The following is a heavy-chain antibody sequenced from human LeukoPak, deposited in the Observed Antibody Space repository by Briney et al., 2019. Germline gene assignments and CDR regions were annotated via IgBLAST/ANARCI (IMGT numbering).Heavy chain of an antibody. CDR3: AQITHGYCSSTSCYTFDY. CDR1: RGTFRSYT. Sequence: SVKLSCXASRGTFRSYTISCVRPAPGQGLEWIGRIIPILGIQICAQNFQGRVTITADKSTSAAYMELSSLRSEDTAVYYCAQITHGYCSSTSCYTFDYWGQGTLVTVSS. CDR2: IIPILGIQ. V-gene: IGHV1-69*02. D-gene: IGHD2-2*02. J-gene: IGHJ4*02.